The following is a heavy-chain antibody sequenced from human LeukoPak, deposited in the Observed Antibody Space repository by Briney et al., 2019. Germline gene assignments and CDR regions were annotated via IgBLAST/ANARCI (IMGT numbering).Heavy chain of an antibody. CDR1: GFTFSSYW. V-gene: IGHV3-7*01. D-gene: IGHD3-22*01. J-gene: IGHJ4*02. CDR3: AKKAYYYDSSGYTPFAVFDY. Sequence: GGSLRLSCAASGFTFSSYWMSWVRQAPGKGLEWVANIKQDGSEKYYVDSVKGRFTISRDNAKNSLYLQMNSLRAEDTAVYYCAKKAYYYDSSGYTPFAVFDYWGQGTLVTVSS. CDR2: IKQDGSEK.